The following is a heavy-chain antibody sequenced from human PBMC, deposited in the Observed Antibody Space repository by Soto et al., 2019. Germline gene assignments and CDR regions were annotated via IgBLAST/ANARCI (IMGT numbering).Heavy chain of an antibody. CDR2: ISASSGST. CDR3: AKGVTIFGVVCNI. Sequence: EVQLLESGGGLVQPGGSLRLSCAASGFTFNSYAMNWVRQPPGKGLEWVSAISASSGSTYYADSVKGRFTISRDNSKNTLFLQMNSLRAEDTAIYYCAKGVTIFGVVCNIWGQGTMVTVSS. CDR1: GFTFNSYA. V-gene: IGHV3-23*01. D-gene: IGHD3-3*01. J-gene: IGHJ3*02.